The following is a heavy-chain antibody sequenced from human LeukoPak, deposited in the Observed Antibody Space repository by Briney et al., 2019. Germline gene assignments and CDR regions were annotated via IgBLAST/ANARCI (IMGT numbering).Heavy chain of an antibody. V-gene: IGHV3-23*01. CDR3: AGYNCSSTRCYTGGFDY. D-gene: IGHD2-2*02. CDR2: ISDSPV. CDR1: GFTFSTYA. Sequence: GGSLRLSCAASGFTFSTYAMTWVRQPPGKGLEWVSTISDSPVYYADSVKGRFTISRDNSKNTLYLQMNSLRAEDTAVYYCAGYNCSSTRCYTGGFDYWGQGTLVTVSS. J-gene: IGHJ4*02.